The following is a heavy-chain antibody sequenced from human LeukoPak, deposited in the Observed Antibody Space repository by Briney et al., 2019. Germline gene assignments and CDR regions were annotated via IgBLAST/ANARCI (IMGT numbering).Heavy chain of an antibody. CDR1: GFTFSSYG. CDR2: IWYDGSNK. Sequence: PGGSLRLSCAASGFTFSSYGMHWVRQAPGKGLEWVAVIWYDGSNKYYADSVKGRFTISRHNSKNTLYLQMNSLRAEDTAVYYCARHRYRAYFDYWGQGTLVTVSS. V-gene: IGHV3-33*01. CDR3: ARHRYRAYFDY. J-gene: IGHJ4*02. D-gene: IGHD2-2*02.